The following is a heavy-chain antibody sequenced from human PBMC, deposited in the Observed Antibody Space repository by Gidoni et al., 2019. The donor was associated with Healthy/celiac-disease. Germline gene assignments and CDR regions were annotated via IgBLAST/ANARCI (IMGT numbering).Heavy chain of an antibody. Sequence: EVQLLESGGGLVQPGGSLRLSCAASGFTFSSYAMRWVRQAPGKGLGWDSAISGSGGSRYYADSVKGRFTISRDNSKNTLYLQMNSLRAEDTAVYYCAKENRGWYSSTPSPKGYWGQGTLVTVSS. D-gene: IGHD6-13*01. V-gene: IGHV3-23*01. CDR2: ISGSGGSR. CDR3: AKENRGWYSSTPSPKGY. CDR1: GFTFSSYA. J-gene: IGHJ4*02.